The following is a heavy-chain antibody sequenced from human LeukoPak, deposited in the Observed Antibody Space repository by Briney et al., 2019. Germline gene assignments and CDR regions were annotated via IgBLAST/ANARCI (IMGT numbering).Heavy chain of an antibody. CDR1: GFTFSSYW. CDR3: ARDREAVADYYFDY. CDR2: IKQDGSEK. J-gene: IGHJ4*02. D-gene: IGHD6-19*01. Sequence: GGSLRLSCAASGFTFSSYWMSWVRQAPGKGLEWVANIKQDGSEKYYVDSVKGRFTISRDNAKNSLYLQMNSLRAEDTAVYYSARDREAVADYYFDYWGQGTLVTVSS. V-gene: IGHV3-7*01.